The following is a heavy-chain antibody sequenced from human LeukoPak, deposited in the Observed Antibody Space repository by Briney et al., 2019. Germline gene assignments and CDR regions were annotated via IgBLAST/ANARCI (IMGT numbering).Heavy chain of an antibody. D-gene: IGHD3-3*01. Sequence: GGSLRLSCAASGFTFSSYWMSWVRQAPGKRLEWVANIKQDGSEKYYVDSVKGRFTISRDNAKNSLYLQMNSLRAEDTAVYYCARAPLSGFLEWLSHYFDYWGQGTLVTVSS. CDR1: GFTFSSYW. CDR2: IKQDGSEK. V-gene: IGHV3-7*01. CDR3: ARAPLSGFLEWLSHYFDY. J-gene: IGHJ4*02.